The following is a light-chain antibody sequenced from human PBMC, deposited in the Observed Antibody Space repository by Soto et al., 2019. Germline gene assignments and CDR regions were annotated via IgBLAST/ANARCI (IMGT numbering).Light chain of an antibody. CDR2: DAS. V-gene: IGKV3-11*01. Sequence: EFVLTQSPGTLSLSPGERATLYCRASQTVRNNYLAWYQQKPGQAPRLLIYDASNRATGIPARFSGSGSGTDFTLTISSLEPEDFAIYYCQQRQYWPPITFGQGTRLEIK. CDR1: QTVRNNY. CDR3: QQRQYWPPIT. J-gene: IGKJ5*01.